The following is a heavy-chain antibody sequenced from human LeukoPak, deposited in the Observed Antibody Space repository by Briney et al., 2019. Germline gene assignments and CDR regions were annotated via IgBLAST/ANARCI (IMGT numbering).Heavy chain of an antibody. V-gene: IGHV4-34*01. D-gene: IGHD1-26*01. CDR1: VGSLSGYW. CDR2: INYSGST. Sequence: SETLSLTCGVYVGSLSGYWWGWIRQPPGKGLEWIGEINYSGSTNYNPSLKSRVTISVDTSNNQFSLRVSSVTAADTAVYYCARGVGKKWEFGGQGTLVTVSS. CDR3: ARGVGKKWEF. J-gene: IGHJ4*02.